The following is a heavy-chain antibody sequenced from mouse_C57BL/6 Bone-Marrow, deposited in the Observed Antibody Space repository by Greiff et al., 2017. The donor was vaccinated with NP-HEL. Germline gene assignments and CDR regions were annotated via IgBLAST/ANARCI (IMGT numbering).Heavy chain of an antibody. CDR3: ANIYYDYDEGCY. CDR1: GYTFTDYN. V-gene: IGHV1-22*01. D-gene: IGHD2-4*01. CDR2: INPNNGGT. J-gene: IGHJ2*01. Sequence: EVQLQESGPELVKPGASVKMSCKASGYTFTDYNMHWVKQSHGKSLEWIGYINPNNGGTSYNQKFKGKATLTVNKSSSTAYMELRSLTSEDSAVYYCANIYYDYDEGCYWGQGTTLTVSS.